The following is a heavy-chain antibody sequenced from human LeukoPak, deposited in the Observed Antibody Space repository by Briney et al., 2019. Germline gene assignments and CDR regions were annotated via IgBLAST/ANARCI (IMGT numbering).Heavy chain of an antibody. D-gene: IGHD3-10*01. CDR1: GGSISSSNW. CDR3: ARSYYYGSGSYGMDV. V-gene: IGHV4-4*02. J-gene: IGHJ6*02. CDR2: IYHSGST. Sequence: PSETLSLTCAVSGGSISSSNWWSWVRQPPGKGLEWIGEIYHSGSTNYNPSLKSRVTISVDKSKNQFSLKLSSVTAADTAVYYCARSYYYGSGSYGMDVWGQGTTVTVSS.